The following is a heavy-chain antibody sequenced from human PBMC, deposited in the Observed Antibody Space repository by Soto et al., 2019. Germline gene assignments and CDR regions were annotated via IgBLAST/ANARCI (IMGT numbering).Heavy chain of an antibody. Sequence: QVQLQESGPGLVKPSQTLSLTCTVSGGSISSGGYYWSWIRQHPGKGLEWIGYIYYIGSTYYNPSLKSRVTISVDTSKNQFSLKLSSVTAADTAVYYCARYYPDYDILTGRGDWFDPWGQGTLVTVSS. D-gene: IGHD3-9*01. CDR2: IYYIGST. CDR1: GGSISSGGYY. J-gene: IGHJ5*02. V-gene: IGHV4-31*03. CDR3: ARYYPDYDILTGRGDWFDP.